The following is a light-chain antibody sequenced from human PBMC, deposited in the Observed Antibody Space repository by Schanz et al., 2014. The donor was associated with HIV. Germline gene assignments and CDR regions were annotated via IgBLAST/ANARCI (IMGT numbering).Light chain of an antibody. V-gene: IGLV2-11*01. J-gene: IGLJ3*02. Sequence: QSALTQPRSVSGSPGQSVAISCTGTRSDVGGYDHVSWYQQHPGKAPKLMIYGVTKRPSGVPDRFSGSKSGNTASLTISGLQAEDEADYFCCSFAGTIWVFGGGTKLTVL. CDR3: CSFAGTIWV. CDR1: RSDVGGYDH. CDR2: GVT.